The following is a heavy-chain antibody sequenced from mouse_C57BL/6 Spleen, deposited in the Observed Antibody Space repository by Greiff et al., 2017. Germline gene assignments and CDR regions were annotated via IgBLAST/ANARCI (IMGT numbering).Heavy chain of an antibody. J-gene: IGHJ2*01. CDR2: IHPNSGST. Sequence: VQLQQSGAELVKPGASVKLSCKASGYTFTSYWMHWVKQRPGQGLEWIGMIHPNSGSTNYNEKFKSKATLTVDKSSSTAYMHLSSLTSEDSAVYYYAREECNYYGSSYWGQGTPRTVSS. V-gene: IGHV1-64*01. D-gene: IGHD1-1*01. CDR3: AREECNYYGSSY. CDR1: GYTFTSYW.